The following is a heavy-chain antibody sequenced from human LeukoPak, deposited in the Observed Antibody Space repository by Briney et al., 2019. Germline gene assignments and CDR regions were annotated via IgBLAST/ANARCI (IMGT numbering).Heavy chain of an antibody. CDR3: AKCPYGDYFDWFDP. V-gene: IGHV3-23*01. D-gene: IGHD4-17*01. J-gene: IGHJ5*02. CDR2: ISGSGGST. Sequence: PGASLRLSCAASGFTFSSYAMSWVRQAPGKGLEWVSAISGSGGSTYYADSVKGRFTISRDDSKNTLYLQMNSLRAEDTAVYYCAKCPYGDYFDWFDPWGQGTLVTVSS. CDR1: GFTFSSYA.